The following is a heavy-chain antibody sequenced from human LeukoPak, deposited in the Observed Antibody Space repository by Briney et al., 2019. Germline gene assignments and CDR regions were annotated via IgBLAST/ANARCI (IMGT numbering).Heavy chain of an antibody. Sequence: GGSLRLSCAASEFTSSSYSMNWVRQAPGKGLEWVSYITNSGNSKSYADSVKGRFTISRDNTKNTLYLQMNSLRAEDTAVYYCAKDRASKDTVGMVPATGEFDYWGQGTLVTVSS. CDR1: EFTSSSYS. D-gene: IGHD2-15*01. CDR2: ITNSGNSK. V-gene: IGHV3-48*01. CDR3: AKDRASKDTVGMVPATGEFDY. J-gene: IGHJ4*02.